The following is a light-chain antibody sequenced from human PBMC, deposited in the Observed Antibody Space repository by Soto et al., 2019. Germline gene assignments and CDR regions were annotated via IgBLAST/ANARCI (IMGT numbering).Light chain of an antibody. V-gene: IGKV1-33*01. J-gene: IGKJ2*01. CDR1: QDISKY. CDR3: QQYDDFPRT. CDR2: DGF. Sequence: DIQMTQSPTSLAVSVGDKVSITCQAGQDISKYLNWYQQQPGKAPKLLIYDGFNLEAGVPSRFSGSASGTLFTLTISSLQPEDFATYYCQQYDDFPRTFGQGTK.